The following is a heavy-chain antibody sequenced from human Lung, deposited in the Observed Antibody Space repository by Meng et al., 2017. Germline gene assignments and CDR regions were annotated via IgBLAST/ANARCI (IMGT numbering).Heavy chain of an antibody. D-gene: IGHD4-11*01. CDR1: GGSFSDYY. Sequence: QAQQWGEGLLKPSETLSLTCVVSGGSFSDYYWSWIRQPPGKGLEWIGEINHSGSTNYNPSLESRATISVDTSQNNLSLKLSSVTAADSAVYYCARGPTTMAHDFDYWGQGTLVTVSS. CDR3: ARGPTTMAHDFDY. J-gene: IGHJ4*02. V-gene: IGHV4-34*01. CDR2: INHSGST.